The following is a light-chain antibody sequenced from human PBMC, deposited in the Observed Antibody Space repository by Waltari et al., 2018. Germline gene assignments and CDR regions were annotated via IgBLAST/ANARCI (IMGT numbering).Light chain of an antibody. CDR2: DVT. V-gene: IGLV2-14*03. CDR3: SSYMDTTTLEL. CDR1: SSDVGSYNY. Sequence: QSALTQPASVSGSPGQSITISSTGTSSDVGSYNYVSWYQQHPGKAPKPIIYDVTIRPSGVSNRFSGSKSGNTASLTISGLQAEDEADYYCSSYMDTTTLELFGGGTSLTVL. J-gene: IGLJ2*01.